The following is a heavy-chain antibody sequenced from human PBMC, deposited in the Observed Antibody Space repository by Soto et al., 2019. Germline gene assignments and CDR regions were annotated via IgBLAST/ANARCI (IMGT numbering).Heavy chain of an antibody. D-gene: IGHD5-18*01. Sequence: SETLSLTCTVSGGSISSYYWSCIRQPPWEGLEWIGYIYYSGSTNYNPSLKSRVTISVATSKNQFSLKLSSVTAADTAVYYCVSSDTAIVRSVDWAQGTMVTFSS. V-gene: IGHV4-59*01. CDR1: GGSISSYY. CDR3: VSSDTAIVRSVD. J-gene: IGHJ4*02. CDR2: IYYSGST.